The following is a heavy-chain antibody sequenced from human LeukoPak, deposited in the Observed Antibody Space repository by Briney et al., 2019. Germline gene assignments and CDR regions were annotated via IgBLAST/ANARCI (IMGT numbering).Heavy chain of an antibody. V-gene: IGHV4-31*03. J-gene: IGHJ6*04. Sequence: SETLSLTCTVSGASISSGGYYWRWIRQHPGKGLEWIGYIYYSGSTYYNPSLKSRVTISVDTSKNQFSLKLSSVTAADTAVYYCARDRAYCSGGSCYSGGMDVWGKGTTVTVSS. CDR2: IYYSGST. CDR1: GASISSGGYY. D-gene: IGHD2-15*01. CDR3: ARDRAYCSGGSCYSGGMDV.